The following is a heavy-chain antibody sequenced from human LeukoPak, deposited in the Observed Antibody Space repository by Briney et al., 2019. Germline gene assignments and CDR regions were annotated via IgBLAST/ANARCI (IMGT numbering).Heavy chain of an antibody. Sequence: GGSLRLSCVASGFTFGKYWMSWVRQAPGKGLEWVANIKLDGSEKNYVDSVKGRFTISRDNTKNSLYLQMNSLRAEDTAVFYCASEYSSGWFDYWGQGTLVTVSS. CDR1: GFTFGKYW. V-gene: IGHV3-7*03. D-gene: IGHD6-19*01. J-gene: IGHJ4*02. CDR3: ASEYSSGWFDY. CDR2: IKLDGSEK.